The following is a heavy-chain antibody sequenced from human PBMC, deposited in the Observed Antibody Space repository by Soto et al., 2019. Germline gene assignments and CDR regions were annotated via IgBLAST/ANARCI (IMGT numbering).Heavy chain of an antibody. CDR3: ARMTSSLSPGR. Sequence: GGSLRLSCVASGFAFSNYSMNWVRQAPGKGLEWVSYIRSSGSPTYYAGFGKGRFTISRDNAKKSLYLQMNSLRAEDTAVYFCARMTSSLSPGRWGQGTLVTVSS. CDR1: GFAFSNYS. V-gene: IGHV3-48*01. CDR2: IRSSGSPT. D-gene: IGHD2-2*01. J-gene: IGHJ4*02.